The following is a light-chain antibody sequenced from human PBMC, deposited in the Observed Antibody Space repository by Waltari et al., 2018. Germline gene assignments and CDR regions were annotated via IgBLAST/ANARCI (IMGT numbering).Light chain of an antibody. J-gene: IGKJ5*01. CDR2: DAS. CDR3: QQRSNWPLIT. Sequence: EIVLTQSPATLSLSPGEIATLSCRASQSVSSYLAWYKQKPGQAPRLLIYDASNRATGIPARFSGSGSGTDFTLTISSLEPEDFAVYYCQQRSNWPLITFGQGTRLEIK. V-gene: IGKV3-11*01. CDR1: QSVSSY.